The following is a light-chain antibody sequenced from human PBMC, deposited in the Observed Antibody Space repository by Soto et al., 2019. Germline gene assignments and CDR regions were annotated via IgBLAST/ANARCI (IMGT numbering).Light chain of an antibody. CDR1: SGHSSYA. Sequence: QSALTQSPSASASLGASVKLTCTLSSGHSSYAIAWHQQQPEKGPRYLMKVNSDGSHSKGDGIPDRFSGSSSGAERYLTISSLQSEDEADYYCQTWGTGTVIFGGGTKLTVL. CDR3: QTWGTGTVI. V-gene: IGLV4-69*01. CDR2: VNSDGSH. J-gene: IGLJ2*01.